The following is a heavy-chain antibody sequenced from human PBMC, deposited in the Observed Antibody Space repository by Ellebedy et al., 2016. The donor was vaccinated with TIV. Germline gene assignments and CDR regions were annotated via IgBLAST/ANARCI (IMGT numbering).Heavy chain of an antibody. CDR3: ARFVRATKAFDI. V-gene: IGHV4-39*07. Sequence: MPSETLSLTCTVSGGSISSSSYYWGWIRLPPGKGLEWIVNIFYRWRTYYNPSLQSRFTISVDTSKNQFSLRLTSVTAADTAVYYCARFVRATKAFDIWGQGTMVTVSS. D-gene: IGHD5-12*01. J-gene: IGHJ3*02. CDR2: IFYRWRT. CDR1: GGSISSSSYY.